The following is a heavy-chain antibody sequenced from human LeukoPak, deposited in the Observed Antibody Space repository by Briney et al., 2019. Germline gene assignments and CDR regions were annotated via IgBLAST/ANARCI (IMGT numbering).Heavy chain of an antibody. CDR2: IYYSGST. J-gene: IGHJ6*02. Sequence: PSQTLSLTCTVSGGSISSADYYWSWIRQPPGKGLEWIGYIYYSGSTYYNPSLKSRLAISLDTSKNQFSLKPSSVTAADSAVYYCARDYGSGTYFYYYYGMDVWGQGTTVTVSS. D-gene: IGHD3-10*01. CDR1: GGSISSADYY. V-gene: IGHV4-30-4*01. CDR3: ARDYGSGTYFYYYYGMDV.